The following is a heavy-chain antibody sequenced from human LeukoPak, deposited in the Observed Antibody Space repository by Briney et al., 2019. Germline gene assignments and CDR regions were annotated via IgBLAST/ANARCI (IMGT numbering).Heavy chain of an antibody. D-gene: IGHD6-13*01. J-gene: IGHJ2*01. Sequence: SETLSLTCTVSGGSISSYYWSWIRQPAGKGLEWIGRIYTSGSTNYNPSLKSRVTMSVDTSKNQFSLKLSSVTAADTAVYYCARHNEQQLSHWYFDLWGRGTLVTVSS. CDR2: IYTSGST. CDR3: ARHNEQQLSHWYFDL. V-gene: IGHV4-4*07. CDR1: GGSISSYY.